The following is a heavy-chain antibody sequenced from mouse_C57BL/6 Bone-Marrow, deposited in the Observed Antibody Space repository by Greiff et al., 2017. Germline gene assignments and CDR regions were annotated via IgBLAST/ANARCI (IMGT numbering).Heavy chain of an antibody. CDR3: ALYYGSSPDY. CDR1: GYTFTSYG. D-gene: IGHD1-1*01. Sequence: VQRVESGAELARPGASVKLSCKASGYTFTSYGISWVKQRTGQGLEWIGEIYPRSGNTYYNEKFKGKATLTADKSSSTAYMELRSLTSEDSAVYFCALYYGSSPDYWGQGTTLTVSS. J-gene: IGHJ2*01. CDR2: IYPRSGNT. V-gene: IGHV1-81*01.